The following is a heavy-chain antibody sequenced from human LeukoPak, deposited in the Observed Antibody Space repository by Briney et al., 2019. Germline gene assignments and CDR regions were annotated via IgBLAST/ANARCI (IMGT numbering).Heavy chain of an antibody. J-gene: IGHJ2*01. CDR1: GGSISPYH. CDR2: ISYSGST. D-gene: IGHD4-17*01. V-gene: IGHV4-59*08. CDR3: ARRPDYGDYWYFDL. Sequence: SETLSLTCAVSGGSISPYHWTWIRQPPGKGLEWIGYISYSGSTNYNPSLKSRVTISVDTSKDQFSLKLSSVTAADTAVYYCARRPDYGDYWYFDLWGHGTLVTVSS.